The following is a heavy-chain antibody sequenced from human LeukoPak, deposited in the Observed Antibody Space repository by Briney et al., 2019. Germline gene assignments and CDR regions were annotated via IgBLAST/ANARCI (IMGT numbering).Heavy chain of an antibody. D-gene: IGHD3-10*01. CDR1: GGSISSGDYY. V-gene: IGHV4-30-4*01. Sequence: PSETLSLTCTVSGGSISSGDYYWSWIRQPPGKGLEWIGYIYYSGSTYYNPSLKGRVTISVDTSKNQFSPKLSSVTAADTAVYYCASAYYGSGSYYDYWGQGTLVTVSS. CDR2: IYYSGST. CDR3: ASAYYGSGSYYDY. J-gene: IGHJ4*02.